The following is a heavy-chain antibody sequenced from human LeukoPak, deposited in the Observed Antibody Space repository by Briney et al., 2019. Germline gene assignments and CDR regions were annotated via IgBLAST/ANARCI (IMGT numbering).Heavy chain of an antibody. J-gene: IGHJ4*02. Sequence: GGSLRLSCVDSGFTFGTHSMNWVRQAPGKGLEWVSYISSSGSTIYYADSVKGRFTISRDNAKNSLYLQMNSLRAEDTAVYYCARADFWSDPVPDYWGQGTLVTVSS. D-gene: IGHD3-3*01. CDR2: ISSSGSTI. CDR3: ARADFWSDPVPDY. V-gene: IGHV3-48*04. CDR1: GFTFGTHS.